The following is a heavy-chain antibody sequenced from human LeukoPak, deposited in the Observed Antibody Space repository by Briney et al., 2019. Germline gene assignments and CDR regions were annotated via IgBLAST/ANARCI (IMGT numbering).Heavy chain of an antibody. CDR2: INPSGGST. CDR1: GYTFTSYY. V-gene: IGHV1-46*01. CDR3: ARDGRHRYYYDSSGFYGSWFDP. D-gene: IGHD3-22*01. J-gene: IGHJ5*02. Sequence: ASVKVSCKASGYTFTSYYMHWVRQAPGQGLEWMGIINPSGGSTSYAQKFQGRVTMTRDTSTSTVYMELRSLRSDDTAVYYCARDGRHRYYYDSSGFYGSWFDPWGQGTLVTVSS.